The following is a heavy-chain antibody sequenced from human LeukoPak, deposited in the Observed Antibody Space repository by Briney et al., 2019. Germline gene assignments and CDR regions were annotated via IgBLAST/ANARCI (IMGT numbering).Heavy chain of an antibody. CDR3: ARGLLERYYFDY. J-gene: IGHJ4*02. CDR2: ISGSGGST. CDR1: GFTFSSYA. D-gene: IGHD1-1*01. V-gene: IGHV3-23*01. Sequence: GGSLRLSCAASGFTFSSYAMSWVRQAPGKGLEWVSAISGSGGSTYYADSVKGRFTISRDNSKNTLYLQMNSLRAEDTAVYYCARGLLERYYFDYWGQGTLVTVSS.